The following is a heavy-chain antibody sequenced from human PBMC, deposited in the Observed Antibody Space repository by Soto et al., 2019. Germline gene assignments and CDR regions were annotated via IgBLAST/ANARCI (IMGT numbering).Heavy chain of an antibody. D-gene: IGHD3-16*01. CDR1: GYTFSNYG. J-gene: IGHJ4*02. CDR2: MSAYNGNT. CDR3: ARDRRFYAFGEALEY. Sequence: QVQLVQSGAEVKKPGASVKVSCKTSGYTFSNYGITWVRQAPGQGLEWMGWMSAYNGNTNYAQKIQDRVTMTTDTSTTTAYMELRSLRSDDTAVYYCARDRRFYAFGEALEYWGQGTLVTVSS. V-gene: IGHV1-18*01.